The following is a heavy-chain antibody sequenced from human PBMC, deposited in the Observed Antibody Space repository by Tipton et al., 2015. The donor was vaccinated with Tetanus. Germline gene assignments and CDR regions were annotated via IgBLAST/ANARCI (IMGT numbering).Heavy chain of an antibody. Sequence: SLRLSCAASGFSVKNYYMNWVRRAPGKGLGWISVMYSGGSTYYADSVKGRFTISRDNSKNTLYLEMNSLRVDDTAIYYCARLGYTYGDFWGQGTLVSVSS. CDR3: ARLGYTYGDF. D-gene: IGHD5-18*01. J-gene: IGHJ4*02. V-gene: IGHV3-53*01. CDR2: MYSGGST. CDR1: GFSVKNYY.